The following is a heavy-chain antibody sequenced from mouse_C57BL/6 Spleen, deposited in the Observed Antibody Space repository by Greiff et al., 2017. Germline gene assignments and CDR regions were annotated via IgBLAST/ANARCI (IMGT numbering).Heavy chain of an antibody. Sequence: DVKLVESEGGLVQPGSSMKLSCTASGFTFSDYYMAWVRQVPEKGLEWVANINYDGSSTYYLDSLKSRFIISRDNAKNILYLQMSSLKSEDTATYYCARSYDLYYFDYWGQGTTLTVSS. CDR1: GFTFSDYY. J-gene: IGHJ2*01. V-gene: IGHV5-16*01. CDR3: ARSYDLYYFDY. D-gene: IGHD2-3*01. CDR2: INYDGSST.